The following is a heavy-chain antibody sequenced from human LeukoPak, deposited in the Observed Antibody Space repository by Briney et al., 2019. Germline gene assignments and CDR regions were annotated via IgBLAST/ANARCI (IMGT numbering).Heavy chain of an antibody. CDR2: ISGSGGTT. Sequence: GGSLRLSCAASGFTFSSYAMSWVRQAPGKGLEWVSAISGSGGTTYYADSVKGRFTISRDNSKNTLYLQMNSLRAEDTAVYYCAKGRCSSTSCPNNWFAPWGEGTLVTVSS. J-gene: IGHJ5*02. CDR1: GFTFSSYA. CDR3: AKGRCSSTSCPNNWFAP. V-gene: IGHV3-23*01. D-gene: IGHD2-2*01.